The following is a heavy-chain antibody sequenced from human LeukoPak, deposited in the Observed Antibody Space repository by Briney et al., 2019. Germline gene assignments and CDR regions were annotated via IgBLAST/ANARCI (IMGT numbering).Heavy chain of an antibody. CDR3: AKASSSGLLRVQRCAFDI. CDR1: GFTFTTYA. Sequence: GGSLTLSCPASGFTFTTYAMTWVRQAPGKGLEWVSTISGSGDRTYYADSVKRRFTISRDNSKNTLYLQMNSLTADDTAGYYCAKASSSGLLRVQRCAFDICDQGTMVTVSA. CDR2: ISGSGDRT. V-gene: IGHV3-23*01. J-gene: IGHJ3*02. D-gene: IGHD6-19*01.